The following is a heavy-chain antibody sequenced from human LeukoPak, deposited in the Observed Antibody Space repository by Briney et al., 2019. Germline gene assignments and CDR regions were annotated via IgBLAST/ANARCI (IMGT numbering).Heavy chain of an antibody. J-gene: IGHJ4*02. D-gene: IGHD5-12*01. CDR3: ARAGAATDYHRLFDY. CDR2: IYYSGST. Sequence: SETLSLTCTVSGGSISSYYWSWIRQPPGKGLEWIGYIYYSGSTNYNPSLKSRVTISVDTSKNQFSLKLSSVTAADTAVYYCARAGAATDYHRLFDYWGQGTLVTVSS. CDR1: GGSISSYY. V-gene: IGHV4-59*01.